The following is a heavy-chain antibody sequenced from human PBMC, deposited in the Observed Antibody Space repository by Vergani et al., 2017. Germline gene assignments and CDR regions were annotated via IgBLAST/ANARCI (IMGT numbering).Heavy chain of an antibody. CDR1: GFISSSYW. D-gene: IGHD3-10*01. V-gene: IGHV3-7*01. Sequence: EGQLVESGGDWVQRGGSLRLSCAASGFISSSYWMSWVRQAPGKGLEWVANVNQDGSEKYYVDSVRGRFTISRDNAKNSIYLQMNSLRAEDTAVYFCVRVPLIRGGSGNYGINNYHGMDVWGRGATVIVSS. J-gene: IGHJ6*02. CDR2: VNQDGSEK. CDR3: VRVPLIRGGSGNYGINNYHGMDV.